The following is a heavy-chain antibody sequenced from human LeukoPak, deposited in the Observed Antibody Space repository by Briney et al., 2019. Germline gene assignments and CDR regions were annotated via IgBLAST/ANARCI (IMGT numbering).Heavy chain of an antibody. CDR3: ARANQDYGDYVLDY. Sequence: GGSLRLSCAASGFTFDDYGMSWVRQAPGKGLEWVSGINWNGGSTGYADSVKGRFTISRDNAKNSLYLQMNSLRAEDTALYYCARANQDYGDYVLDYWGQGTLVTVSS. CDR2: INWNGGST. D-gene: IGHD4-17*01. V-gene: IGHV3-20*04. CDR1: GFTFDDYG. J-gene: IGHJ4*02.